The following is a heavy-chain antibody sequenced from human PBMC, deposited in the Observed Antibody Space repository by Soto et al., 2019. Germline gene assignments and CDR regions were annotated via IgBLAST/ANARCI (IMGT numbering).Heavy chain of an antibody. J-gene: IGHJ6*02. D-gene: IGHD2-15*01. Sequence: EVQLVESGGGLIQPGTSLRLSCAASGFTFSNFWMHWVRQAPGKGLVWVARINSDGSSTSYADSVKGRFTISRDNAKNTLYVQMNSLRAEDTAVYYCASDLRYCSGGTCYLYYYGMDVWGPGTTVTVSS. CDR1: GFTFSNFW. CDR2: INSDGSST. V-gene: IGHV3-74*01. CDR3: ASDLRYCSGGTCYLYYYGMDV.